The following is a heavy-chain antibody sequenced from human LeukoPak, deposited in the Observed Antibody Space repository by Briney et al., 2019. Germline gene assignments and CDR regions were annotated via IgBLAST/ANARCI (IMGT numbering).Heavy chain of an antibody. J-gene: IGHJ6*02. Sequence: GGSLRLSCAASGFTFSSYSMNWVRQAPGKGLEWVSYITSSSSIIYYADSVKGRFTISRDNAKNSLYLQMHSLRDEDTAVYYCARQGGTIEGYYYYGMDVWGQGTTVTAS. CDR1: GFTFSSYS. CDR2: ITSSSSII. V-gene: IGHV3-48*02. CDR3: ARQGGTIEGYYYYGMDV. D-gene: IGHD3-3*01.